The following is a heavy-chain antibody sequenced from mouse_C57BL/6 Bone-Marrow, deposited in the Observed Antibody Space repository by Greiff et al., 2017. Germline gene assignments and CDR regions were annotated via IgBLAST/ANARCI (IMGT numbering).Heavy chain of an antibody. Sequence: QVQLQQPGAELVKPGASVKLSCKASGYTFTSYWMHWVKQRPGQGLEWIGMIHPNSGSTNYNEKFKSKATLTVDKSSSTAYMQLSSLTSEDSAVYYCARGITTVGTNYAMDYWGQGTSVTVSA. CDR3: ARGITTVGTNYAMDY. CDR1: GYTFTSYW. V-gene: IGHV1-64*01. J-gene: IGHJ4*01. CDR2: IHPNSGST. D-gene: IGHD1-1*01.